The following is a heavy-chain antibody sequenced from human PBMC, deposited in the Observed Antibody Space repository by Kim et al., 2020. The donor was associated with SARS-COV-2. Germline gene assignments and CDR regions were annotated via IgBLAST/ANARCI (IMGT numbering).Heavy chain of an antibody. CDR2: ISYDGSNK. CDR1: GFTFNTYG. J-gene: IGHJ4*02. CDR3: AKSFSGSYFGYDY. D-gene: IGHD1-26*01. V-gene: IGHV3-30*18. Sequence: GGSLRLSCAASGFTFNTYGMHWVRQAPGKGLEWVAVISYDGSNKYYADSVKGRFTTSRDNSKNTLYLQMNSLRIEDTAGYYCAKSFSGSYFGYDYWGQGTLVTVSS.